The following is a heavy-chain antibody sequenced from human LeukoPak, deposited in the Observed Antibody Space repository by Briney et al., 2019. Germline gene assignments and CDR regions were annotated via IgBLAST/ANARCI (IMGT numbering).Heavy chain of an antibody. CDR3: ARDPDSSGYRD. CDR1: GGSISIYY. D-gene: IGHD3-22*01. J-gene: IGHJ4*02. V-gene: IGHV4-59*01. Sequence: SETLSLTCTVSGGSISIYYWSWIRQPPGKGLEWIGYIYYSGSTNYNPSLKSRVTISVDTSKNQFSLKLSSVTAADTAVYYCARDPDSSGYRDWGQGTLVTVSS. CDR2: IYYSGST.